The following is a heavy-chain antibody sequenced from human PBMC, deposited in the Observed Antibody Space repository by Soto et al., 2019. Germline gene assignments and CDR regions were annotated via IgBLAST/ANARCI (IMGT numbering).Heavy chain of an antibody. D-gene: IGHD2-15*01. CDR3: ARVWLLRGRYMDV. V-gene: IGHV4-39*01. CDR1: GGSISSSSYY. Sequence: ASETLSLTCTVSGGSISSSSYYWGWIRQPPGKGLEWIGSIYYSGSTYYNPSLKSRVTISVDTSKNQFSLKLSSVTAADTAVYYCARVWLLRGRYMDVWGKGTTVTVSS. CDR2: IYYSGST. J-gene: IGHJ6*03.